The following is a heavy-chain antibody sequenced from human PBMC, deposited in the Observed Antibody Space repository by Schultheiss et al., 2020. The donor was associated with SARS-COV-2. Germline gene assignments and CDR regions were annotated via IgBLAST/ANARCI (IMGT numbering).Heavy chain of an antibody. Sequence: GESLKISCAASGFTFSSYGMHWVRQAPGKGLEWVAVIWYDGSNKYYADSVKGRFTISRDNSKNTLYLQMNSLRAEDTAVYYCAKSFKTRIVVVPAAPTWGQGTLVTVSS. CDR1: GFTFSSYG. CDR3: AKSFKTRIVVVPAAPT. J-gene: IGHJ5*02. D-gene: IGHD2-2*01. CDR2: IWYDGSNK. V-gene: IGHV3-33*06.